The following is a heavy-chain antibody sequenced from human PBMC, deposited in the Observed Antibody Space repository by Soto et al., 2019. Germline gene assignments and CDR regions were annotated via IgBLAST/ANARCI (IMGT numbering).Heavy chain of an antibody. Sequence: QVQLQESGPGLVKVSETLSLTCTVSGGSINSYYWSWIRQPPGKGLEWVADIDYSGRTNYDPTLKTRRTISVDTCKNRLSLKVRSVTPADTAVYYCAREIRLVGVTGWFDPWGQGTLVTVSS. CDR1: GGSINSYY. D-gene: IGHD1-26*01. V-gene: IGHV4-59*01. J-gene: IGHJ5*02. CDR2: IDYSGRT. CDR3: AREIRLVGVTGWFDP.